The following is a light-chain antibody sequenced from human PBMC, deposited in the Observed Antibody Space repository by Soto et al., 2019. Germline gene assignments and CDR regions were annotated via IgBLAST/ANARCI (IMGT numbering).Light chain of an antibody. CDR3: QPYDSSLSGFYV. CDR2: GNS. CDR1: SANIGAGYD. Sequence: QSVLTQPPSVSGAPGQRVTISCTGSSANIGAGYDVHWYQHLPGTAPKLLIYGNSNRPSGVPDRFSASKSGTSASLAITGLQAEDEADYYCQPYDSSLSGFYVFGTGTKVTV. V-gene: IGLV1-40*01. J-gene: IGLJ1*01.